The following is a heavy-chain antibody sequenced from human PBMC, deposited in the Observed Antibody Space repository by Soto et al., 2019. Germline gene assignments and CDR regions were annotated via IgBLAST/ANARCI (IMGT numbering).Heavy chain of an antibody. CDR3: ARGDATKIVVTTYYAMDV. CDR1: GGSLSNYG. D-gene: IGHD3-9*01. Sequence: QVQLVQSGAEVKKPGSSVKVSCKASGGSLSNYGISWVRQAPGQGLEWMGGIIPVFGTANYAQKFQGRVTXXAXXSTSLVYMDVTSLRSEDTAVYYCARGDATKIVVTTYYAMDVWGQGTTVTVSS. CDR2: IIPVFGTA. V-gene: IGHV1-69*12. J-gene: IGHJ6*02.